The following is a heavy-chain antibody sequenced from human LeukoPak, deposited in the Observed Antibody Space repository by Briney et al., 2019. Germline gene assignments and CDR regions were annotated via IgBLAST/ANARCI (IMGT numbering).Heavy chain of an antibody. CDR2: IWYDGSNK. CDR1: GFTFSHYG. D-gene: IGHD5-12*01. CDR3: AKGHLQYSGYENLDY. V-gene: IGHV3-33*06. Sequence: GGSLRLSCAASGFTFSHYGMHWVRQAPGKGLEWVAVIWYDGSNKYYADSVKGRFTISRDNSKNTVYLQMNSLRDEDTAVYYCAKGHLQYSGYENLDYWGQGTLVTVSS. J-gene: IGHJ4*02.